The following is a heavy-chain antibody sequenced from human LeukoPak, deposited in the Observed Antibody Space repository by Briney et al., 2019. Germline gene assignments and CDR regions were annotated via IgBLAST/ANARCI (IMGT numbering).Heavy chain of an antibody. Sequence: GASVKVSCKASGYTFTSYAMNWVRQAPGQGLEWMGWINPNSGGTNYAQKFQGRVTMTRDTSISTAYMELSRLRSDDTAVYYCARDERYYDSSGYYYVARGDAFDIWGQGTMVTVSS. D-gene: IGHD3-22*01. CDR2: INPNSGGT. J-gene: IGHJ3*02. CDR1: GYTFTSYA. CDR3: ARDERYYDSSGYYYVARGDAFDI. V-gene: IGHV1-2*02.